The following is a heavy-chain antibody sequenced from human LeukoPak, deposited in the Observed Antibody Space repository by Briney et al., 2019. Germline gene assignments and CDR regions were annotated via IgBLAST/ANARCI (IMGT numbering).Heavy chain of an antibody. J-gene: IGHJ4*02. Sequence: GESLRISCKGSGYSFPSYWITWVRQMPGKGLEWMGSIDPSDSYTNYSPFFQGHVTISADKSISTAYLQWSSLMASDIAMYYCARTYYDILTGYSLSDYWGQGTLVTVSS. CDR2: IDPSDSYT. D-gene: IGHD3-9*01. V-gene: IGHV5-10-1*01. CDR3: ARTYYDILTGYSLSDY. CDR1: GYSFPSYW.